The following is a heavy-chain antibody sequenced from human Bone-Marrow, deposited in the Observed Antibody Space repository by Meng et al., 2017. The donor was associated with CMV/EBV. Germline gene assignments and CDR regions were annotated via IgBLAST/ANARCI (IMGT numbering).Heavy chain of an antibody. CDR2: IYWDDDR. CDR3: VRLSGPSLNF. J-gene: IGHJ4*02. Sequence: LTCTFYGFSISTGGVGVTWIRQPPGKALEWLTLIYWDDDRRYSPAMQSRLTITKDTSKNQVVLTMTNMDPVDTATYYCVRLSGPSLNFWGQGTLVTVSS. V-gene: IGHV2-5*02. CDR1: GFSISTGGVG. D-gene: IGHD3-10*01.